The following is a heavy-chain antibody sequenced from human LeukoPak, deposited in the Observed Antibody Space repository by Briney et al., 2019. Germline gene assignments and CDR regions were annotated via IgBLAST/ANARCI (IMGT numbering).Heavy chain of an antibody. CDR2: ISGSSSYI. J-gene: IGHJ6*03. CDR3: AKSHYDILTGYYMDV. CDR1: GFTFSSYS. V-gene: IGHV3-21*04. Sequence: PGGSLRLSCAASGFTFSSYSMNWVRQAPGKGLEWVSSISGSSSYIYYADSVKGRFTISRHNAKNSLYLQMNSLRAEDTALYYCAKSHYDILTGYYMDVWGKGTTVTISS. D-gene: IGHD3-9*01.